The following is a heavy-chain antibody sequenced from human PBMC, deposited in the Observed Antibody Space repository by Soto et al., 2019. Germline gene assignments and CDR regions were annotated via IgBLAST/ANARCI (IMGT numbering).Heavy chain of an antibody. CDR1: GFSVSSNY. V-gene: IGHV3-53*04. CDR3: ASYGDFLYYYGMDV. Sequence: EVQLVESGGGLVQPGGSLRLSCAASGFSVSSNYMSWVRQAPGKGLEWVSVIYSGGSTYYADSVKGRFTISRHNSKNTLYLQMNSLRAEDTAVHYCASYGDFLYYYGMDVWGQGTTVTVSS. J-gene: IGHJ6*02. CDR2: IYSGGST. D-gene: IGHD4-17*01.